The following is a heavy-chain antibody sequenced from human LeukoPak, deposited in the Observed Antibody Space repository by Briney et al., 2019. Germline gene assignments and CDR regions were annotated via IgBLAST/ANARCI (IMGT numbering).Heavy chain of an antibody. V-gene: IGHV3-33*08. J-gene: IGHJ4*02. CDR3: ARDAIRSGIAAAGDFDY. Sequence: GGSLRLSCAASGIAVRTNYISWVRQAPGKGLEWVAVIWYDGSNKYYADSVKGRFTISRDNSKNTLYLQMNSLRAEDTAVYYCARDAIRSGIAAAGDFDYWGQGTLVTVSS. CDR1: GIAVRTNY. D-gene: IGHD6-13*01. CDR2: IWYDGSNK.